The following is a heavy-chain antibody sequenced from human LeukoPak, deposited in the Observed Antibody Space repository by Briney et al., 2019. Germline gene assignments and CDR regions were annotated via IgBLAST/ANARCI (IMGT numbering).Heavy chain of an antibody. V-gene: IGHV3-23*01. Sequence: GGSLRLSCAASGFTFSSYGMSWVRQAPGKGLEWVSAISGSGGSTYYADSVKGRFTISRDNSKNTLYLQMNSLRAEDTAVYYCAKSDYYDSSGYYSWGQGTLVTVSS. J-gene: IGHJ4*02. CDR3: AKSDYYDSSGYYS. D-gene: IGHD3-22*01. CDR1: GFTFSSYG. CDR2: ISGSGGST.